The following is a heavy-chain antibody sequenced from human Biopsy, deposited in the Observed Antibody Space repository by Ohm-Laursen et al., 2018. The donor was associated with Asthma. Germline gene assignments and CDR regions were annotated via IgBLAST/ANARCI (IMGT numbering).Heavy chain of an antibody. Sequence: SDTLSLTCTVSGGPVSTGSYYWSWIRQPPGKGLEWIGYIYYTGSANYNPSLKSRVTISVDTSKNQFSLRLNSVTAADTAVYYCARGPNYHGSGRAPIGMDVWGQGTTVTVSS. D-gene: IGHD3-10*01. CDR1: GGPVSTGSYY. CDR2: IYYTGSA. J-gene: IGHJ6*02. CDR3: ARGPNYHGSGRAPIGMDV. V-gene: IGHV4-61*01.